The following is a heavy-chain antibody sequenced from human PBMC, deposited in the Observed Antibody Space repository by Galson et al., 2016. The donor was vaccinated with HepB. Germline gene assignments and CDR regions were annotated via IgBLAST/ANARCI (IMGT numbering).Heavy chain of an antibody. J-gene: IGHJ1*01. CDR3: AKSPYYYDSSGYHGEFQH. Sequence: SLRLSCAASGITFSNYAMSWVRQAPGKGLEWVSTISDSGGRTDYEDSVKGRFTISRDNSNNTLYLPMNSLRPEDPAVYYCAKSPYYYDSSGYHGEFQHWGQGTLVTVSS. CDR2: ISDSGGRT. D-gene: IGHD3-22*01. CDR1: GITFSNYA. V-gene: IGHV3-23*01.